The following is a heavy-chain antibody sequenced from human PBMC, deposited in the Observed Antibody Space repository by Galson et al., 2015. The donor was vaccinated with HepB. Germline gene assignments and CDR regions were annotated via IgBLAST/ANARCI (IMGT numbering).Heavy chain of an antibody. J-gene: IGHJ6*02. CDR3: AKGRSLISGVILVAYSGMDV. D-gene: IGHD3-3*01. V-gene: IGHV3-30*18. CDR2: VSHDGNDK. Sequence: SLRLSCAASGFNFRNFDINWVRQTPAKGLEWVAIVSHDGNDKFYLDSVKGRFTISRDNSNNTVFLYMNNLRPEDTAVYYCAKGRSLISGVILVAYSGMDVWGQGTTVTVSS. CDR1: GFNFRNFD.